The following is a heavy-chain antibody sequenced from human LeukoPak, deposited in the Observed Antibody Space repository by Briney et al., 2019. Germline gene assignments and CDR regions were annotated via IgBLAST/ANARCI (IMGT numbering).Heavy chain of an antibody. V-gene: IGHV4-59*01. D-gene: IGHD6-19*01. CDR1: GGSITSYY. J-gene: IGHJ5*02. CDR2: ITYSDNMSSDNT. Sequence: SETLSLTCSVSGGSITSYYWSWIRQPPGKGLEWIGYITYSDNMSSDNTNYNPSFKRGVTMSLETSKNHFSMNLTSVTGADSAVYCARGRAGIDRWGHGTLVTVSS. CDR3: ARGRAGIDR.